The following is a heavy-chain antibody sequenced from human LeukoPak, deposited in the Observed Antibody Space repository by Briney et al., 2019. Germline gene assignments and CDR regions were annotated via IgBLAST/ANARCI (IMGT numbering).Heavy chain of an antibody. CDR1: GFTFSSYA. Sequence: GGSLRLSCAVSGFTFSSYAMSWVRQAPGKGLEWVSAISGGGGTFYADSVRGRFTISRDNSDNSVYLQMNSLRADDTAIYDCAKSQWVSLHFSFDFWGQGTLVTVSS. CDR2: ISGGGGT. D-gene: IGHD5-24*01. J-gene: IGHJ4*02. CDR3: AKSQWVSLHFSFDF. V-gene: IGHV3-23*01.